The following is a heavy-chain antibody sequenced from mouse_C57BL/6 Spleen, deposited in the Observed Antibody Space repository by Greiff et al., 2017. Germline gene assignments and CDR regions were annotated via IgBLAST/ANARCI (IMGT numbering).Heavy chain of an antibody. CDR1: GYTFTSYW. D-gene: IGHD2-2*01. V-gene: IGHV1-69*01. CDR2: IDPSDSYT. Sequence: VQLQQPGAELVMPGASVKLSCKASGYTFTSYWMHWVKQRPGQGLEWIGAIDPSDSYTNYNQKFKGKSTLTVDKSSRTAYRQLSSLTSEDSAVYYWARTMVTTPLGYWGQGTTLTVSS. CDR3: ARTMVTTPLGY. J-gene: IGHJ2*01.